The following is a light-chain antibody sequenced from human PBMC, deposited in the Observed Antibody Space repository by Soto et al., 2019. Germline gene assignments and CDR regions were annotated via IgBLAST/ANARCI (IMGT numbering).Light chain of an antibody. CDR2: DVS. CDR1: QNVRSY. Sequence: ENVWTISPVTLSLSTRERATLSCGASQNVRSYLAWYQQKPGQAPRLLIYDVSNRATGIPARFSGSGSGTDFTLTISSLEPEDFAVYYCQQRSYWPITFGQGTRLEVK. V-gene: IGKV3-11*01. CDR3: QQRSYWPIT. J-gene: IGKJ5*01.